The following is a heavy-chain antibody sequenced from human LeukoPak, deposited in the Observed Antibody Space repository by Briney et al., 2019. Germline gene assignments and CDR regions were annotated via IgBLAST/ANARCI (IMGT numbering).Heavy chain of an antibody. CDR2: IYTSGST. D-gene: IGHD2-2*01. Sequence: SETLSLTCTVSGGSISSGSYYWRWIRQPAGRGLEWLGRIYTSGSTNYNPSLKSRVTISVNTSKTQFSLKLSSVTAADTAVYYCARDRKFSIGYYFDYWGQGTLVTVSS. J-gene: IGHJ4*02. V-gene: IGHV4-61*02. CDR1: GGSISSGSYY. CDR3: ARDRKFSIGYYFDY.